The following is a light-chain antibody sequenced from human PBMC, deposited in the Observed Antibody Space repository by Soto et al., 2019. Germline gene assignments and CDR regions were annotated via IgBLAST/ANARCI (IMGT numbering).Light chain of an antibody. J-gene: IGLJ1*01. Sequence: QASLTQTDSVSGSPGQSITISCTGTISDVVAYNYVSWYQQQSGKAPKLMIHEVSNRPSGVSNRFSGSKSGNTASLTISGLQAEDEADYYRSSYTTSRASVFGIGTKVTVL. CDR3: SSYTTSRASV. V-gene: IGLV2-14*01. CDR1: ISDVVAYNY. CDR2: EVS.